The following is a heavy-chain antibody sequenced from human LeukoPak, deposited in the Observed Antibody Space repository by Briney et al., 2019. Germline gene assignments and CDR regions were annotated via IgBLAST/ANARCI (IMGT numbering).Heavy chain of an antibody. D-gene: IGHD1-26*01. V-gene: IGHV3-74*01. CDR3: ARDTSSVGATPLDY. Sequence: GGSLRLSCAASGFTFSSYWMHWVRQAPGKGLVWVSRINSDGSTTSYADSVKGRFTISRDNAKNTLYLQMNSLRAEDTAVYYCARDTSSVGATPLDYWGQGTLVTVSS. CDR2: INSDGSTT. CDR1: GFTFSSYW. J-gene: IGHJ4*02.